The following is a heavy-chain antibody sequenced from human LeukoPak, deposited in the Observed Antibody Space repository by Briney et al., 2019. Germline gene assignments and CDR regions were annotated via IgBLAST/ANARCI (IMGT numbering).Heavy chain of an antibody. CDR3: AREGYSYGYYYYYGMDV. D-gene: IGHD5-18*01. Sequence: GASVKVSCKASGYTFTSYDINWVRHATGQGLEWMGWVNPNSGNTGYAQKFQGRVTMTRNTSISTAYMELSSLRSEDTAVYYCAREGYSYGYYYYYGMDVWGQGTTVTVSS. V-gene: IGHV1-8*01. CDR2: VNPNSGNT. CDR1: GYTFTSYD. J-gene: IGHJ6*02.